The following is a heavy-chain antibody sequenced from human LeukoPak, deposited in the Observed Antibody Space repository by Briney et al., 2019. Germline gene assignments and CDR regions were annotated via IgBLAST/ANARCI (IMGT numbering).Heavy chain of an antibody. J-gene: IGHJ6*04. V-gene: IGHV3-21*01. CDR3: ARDDASTARASGMDV. CDR1: GFTFTTYG. Sequence: GESLRLSCAASGFTFTTYGMNWVRQAPGKGLEWVSYISRDSAYMYLADSVKGRFTISRDNAKNSLYLQMSSLRGEDTAVYYCARDDASTARASGMDVWGKGTTVTVSS. CDR2: ISRDSAYM. D-gene: IGHD6-6*01.